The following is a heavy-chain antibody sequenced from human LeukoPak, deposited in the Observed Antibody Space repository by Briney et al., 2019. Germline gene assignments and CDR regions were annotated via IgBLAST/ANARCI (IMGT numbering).Heavy chain of an antibody. CDR2: ISHSGST. CDR1: GGSFSGYY. V-gene: IGHV4-34*01. CDR3: ARGLRGYCSSTSCYTSAYYGMDV. D-gene: IGHD2-2*02. J-gene: IGHJ6*02. Sequence: SETLSLTCAVYGGSFSGYYWSWIRQPPGKGLEGIGEISHSGSTNYNPSLKSRVTISVDTSKNQFSLKLSSVTAADTAVYYCARGLRGYCSSTSCYTSAYYGMDVWGQGTTVTVSS.